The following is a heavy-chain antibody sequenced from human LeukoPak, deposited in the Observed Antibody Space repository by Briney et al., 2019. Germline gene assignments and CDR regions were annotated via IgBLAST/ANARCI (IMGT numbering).Heavy chain of an antibody. J-gene: IGHJ4*02. CDR3: ARRSPYCSSNNCGLFDY. D-gene: IGHD2-2*01. CDR1: RFTFSNYA. CDR2: ISYDGSNK. V-gene: IGHV3-30-3*01. Sequence: GGSLRLSCAATRFTFSNYAMYWVRQAPGKGLEWVSVISYDGSNKYYADSVKGRFTISRDNSKNTLYLQMNSLRAEDTAVYYCARRSPYCSSNNCGLFDYWGQGTLVTVS.